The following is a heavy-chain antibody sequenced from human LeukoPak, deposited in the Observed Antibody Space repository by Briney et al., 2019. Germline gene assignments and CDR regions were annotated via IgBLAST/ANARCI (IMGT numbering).Heavy chain of an antibody. CDR1: GASIKSGDYY. CDR3: ARDCSGGSCYGAFDI. J-gene: IGHJ3*02. V-gene: IGHV4-30-4*01. D-gene: IGHD2-15*01. Sequence: SETLSLTCTVSGASIKSGDYYWSWIRQPPGKGLEWIGYIYDSGSTYYNPSLKSRITISVDTSENRFSLKLSSVTATDTAVYYCARDCSGGSCYGAFDIWGQGTMVTVSS. CDR2: IYDSGST.